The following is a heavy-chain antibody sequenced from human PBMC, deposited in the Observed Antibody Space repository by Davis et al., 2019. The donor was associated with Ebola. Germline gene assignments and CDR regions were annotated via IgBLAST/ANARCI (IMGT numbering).Heavy chain of an antibody. D-gene: IGHD5-12*01. CDR3: ARQANYYYYYGMDV. V-gene: IGHV4-59*08. CDR2: IYYSGST. J-gene: IGHJ6*02. Sequence: SETLYLTCTVSGGSISSYYWSWIRQPPGKGLEWIGYIYYSGSTNYNPSLKSRVTISVDTSKNQFSLKLSSVTAADTAVYYCARQANYYYYYGMDVWGQGTRSPSP. CDR1: GGSISSYY.